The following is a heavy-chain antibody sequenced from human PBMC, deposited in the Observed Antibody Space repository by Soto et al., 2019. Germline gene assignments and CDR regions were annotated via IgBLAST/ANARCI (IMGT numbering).Heavy chain of an antibody. Sequence: QEQLVESGGGVVQPGRSLRLSCEASGFTFSDYGWHWVRQAPGKGLEWVAVIWYDGSDKYYTDSVKGRFTISRDNSKKTLYLQMNSVRADDTAVYYCARDWGGPTRTRCVAPDYWGQGTLVTVSS. V-gene: IGHV3-33*01. CDR3: ARDWGGPTRTRCVAPDY. CDR2: IWYDGSDK. J-gene: IGHJ4*02. D-gene: IGHD2-21*01. CDR1: GFTFSDYG.